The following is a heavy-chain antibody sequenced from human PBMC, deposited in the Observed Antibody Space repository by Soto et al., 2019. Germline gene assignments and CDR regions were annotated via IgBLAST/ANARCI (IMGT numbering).Heavy chain of an antibody. Sequence: GGSLRLSCEASGFMFSTYLMSWVRQAPGKGLEWVANIKQGGNEKFYVDSVKGRFTISRDNVKKSLFLQMNSLRPEDTAVYYCVGALTYEVPYYYYGMDVWGQGTTVTVSS. J-gene: IGHJ6*02. CDR3: VGALTYEVPYYYYGMDV. CDR1: GFMFSTYL. CDR2: IKQGGNEK. V-gene: IGHV3-7*01. D-gene: IGHD3-16*01.